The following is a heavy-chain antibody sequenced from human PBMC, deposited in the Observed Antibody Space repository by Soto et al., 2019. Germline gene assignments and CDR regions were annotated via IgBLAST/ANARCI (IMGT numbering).Heavy chain of an antibody. V-gene: IGHV1-18*01. CDR1: GYTFASYG. D-gene: IGHD2-2*01. CDR2: ISAYNGNT. J-gene: IGHJ6*02. CDR3: AREGTCSSTSCPTYFSFGMDV. Sequence: QVQPVQSGAEVKKPGASVKVSCKASGYTFASYGISWVRQAPGQGLEWMGWISAYNGNTNYAQKLQGRVTMTTDTFTRTAYMEVRSLRSDDTAVYYCAREGTCSSTSCPTYFSFGMDVWGQGTTVTVSS.